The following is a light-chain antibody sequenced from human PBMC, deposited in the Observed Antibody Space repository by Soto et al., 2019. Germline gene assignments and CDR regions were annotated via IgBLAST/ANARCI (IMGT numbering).Light chain of an antibody. CDR2: GAS. CDR1: QSVSSAN. J-gene: IGKJ1*01. CDR3: QHYNHWLWT. V-gene: IGKV3D-15*01. Sequence: EIVLTQSPATLSLSPLERATLSFRSSQSVSSANFAWYQQKPGQAPRLLIYGASSRATGIPDRFSGSGSGTEFTLTISNLQSEDFAVYYCQHYNHWLWTFGQGTKVDIK.